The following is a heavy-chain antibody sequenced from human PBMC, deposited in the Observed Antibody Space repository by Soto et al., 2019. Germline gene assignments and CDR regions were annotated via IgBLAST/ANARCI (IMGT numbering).Heavy chain of an antibody. CDR2: ISAFNGQT. CDR1: GYTFTSYG. CDR3: AVQITTTGGLFRNDYYGMDV. J-gene: IGHJ6*02. V-gene: IGHV1-18*01. D-gene: IGHD2-8*02. Sequence: GASVKVSCKASGYTFTSYGVSWVRQAPGQGLEWMGWISAFNGQTNYIQKVQGRVTLTTEASTSTAYMELNSLRSDDTAEYYCAVQITTTGGLFRNDYYGMDVWGQGTTVTVSS.